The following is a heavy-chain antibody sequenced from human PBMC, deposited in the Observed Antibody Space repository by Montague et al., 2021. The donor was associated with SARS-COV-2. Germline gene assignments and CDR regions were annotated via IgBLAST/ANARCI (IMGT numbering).Heavy chain of an antibody. CDR2: IYYSGST. J-gene: IGHJ2*01. D-gene: IGHD2-21*02. CDR1: GGPISSGGYY. CDR3: ARVHIVVVTAMRYFDL. V-gene: IGHV4-31*03. Sequence: SLTCTVSGGPISSGGYYWSWIRQHPGKGLEWIGYIYYSGSTYYNPSLKSRVTISVDTSKNQFSLKLSSVTAADTAVYYCARVHIVVVTAMRYFDLWGRGTLVTVSS.